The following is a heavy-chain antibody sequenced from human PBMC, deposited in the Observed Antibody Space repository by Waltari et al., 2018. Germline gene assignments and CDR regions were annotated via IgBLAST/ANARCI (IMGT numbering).Heavy chain of an antibody. CDR2: IYHGAIT. J-gene: IGHJ4*02. V-gene: IGHV4-38-2*01. CDR1: GYLINSGYH. Sequence: QVQLQESGPGLVRPSETLSLTCVVSGYLINSGYHWGWVLQSPWKGLQWIGSIYHGAITYYNPSLKSRLTLSVDTSRKQFSLKLTSVTAADTAIYYCVRSGLGYCTSSTCYKNDDWGQGTLVTVSS. D-gene: IGHD2-2*02. CDR3: VRSGLGYCTSSTCYKNDD.